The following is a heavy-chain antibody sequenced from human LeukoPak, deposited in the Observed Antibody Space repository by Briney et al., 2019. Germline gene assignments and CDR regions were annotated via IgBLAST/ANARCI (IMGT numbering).Heavy chain of an antibody. V-gene: IGHV2-5*02. CDR3: ARSIYDILTGPTFNWFDP. Sequence: ESGPTLVKPTQTLTLTCTFSGFSLSTSGVGVGWILQPPGKALAWLALIYWDDDKRYSPSLKSRLTITKDTSKNQVVLTMTNMDPVDTATYYCARSIYDILTGPTFNWFDPWGQGTLVTVSS. CDR1: GFSLSTSGVG. CDR2: IYWDDDK. D-gene: IGHD3-9*01. J-gene: IGHJ5*02.